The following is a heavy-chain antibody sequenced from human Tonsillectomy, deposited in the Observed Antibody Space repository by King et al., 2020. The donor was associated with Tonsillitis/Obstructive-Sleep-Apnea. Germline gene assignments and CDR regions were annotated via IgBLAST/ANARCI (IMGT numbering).Heavy chain of an antibody. CDR2: IYYSGST. D-gene: IGHD1-26*01. Sequence: VQLQESGPGLVKPSETLSLTCTVSGGSMSSYYWSWFRQPPGKGLEWIGYIYYSGSTKYNPSLKSRITISVDTSKNQFSLRWSSVSAADTAVYYCAREGEVGFDYWGQGTLVTVSS. CDR3: AREGEVGFDY. J-gene: IGHJ4*02. CDR1: GGSMSSYY. V-gene: IGHV4-59*01.